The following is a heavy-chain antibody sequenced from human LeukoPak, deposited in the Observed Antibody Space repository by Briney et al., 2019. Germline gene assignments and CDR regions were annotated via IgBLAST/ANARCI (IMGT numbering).Heavy chain of an antibody. Sequence: GGSLRLSCAASGFTFSSYAMHWVRQAPGKGLEWVAVISYDGSNKYYADSVKGRFTISRDNSKNTLYLQMNSLRAEDTAVYYCARSGSYFPNAFDIWGQGTMVTVSS. V-gene: IGHV3-30*04. CDR1: GFTFSSYA. CDR3: ARSGSYFPNAFDI. CDR2: ISYDGSNK. J-gene: IGHJ3*02. D-gene: IGHD1-26*01.